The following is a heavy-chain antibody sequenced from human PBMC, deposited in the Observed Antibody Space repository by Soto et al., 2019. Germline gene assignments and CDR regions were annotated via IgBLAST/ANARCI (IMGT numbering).Heavy chain of an antibody. J-gene: IGHJ5*02. Sequence: QVQLVQSGAEVKKPGSSVKVSCKASGGTFSSYAISWVRQAPGQGLEGMGGIIPIFGTANYAQKFQGRVTITADESTSTAYMELSRLRSEDTAVYYCARCQRQQWLANWFDPWGQGTLVTVSS. D-gene: IGHD6-19*01. CDR2: IIPIFGTA. CDR3: ARCQRQQWLANWFDP. V-gene: IGHV1-69*01. CDR1: GGTFSSYA.